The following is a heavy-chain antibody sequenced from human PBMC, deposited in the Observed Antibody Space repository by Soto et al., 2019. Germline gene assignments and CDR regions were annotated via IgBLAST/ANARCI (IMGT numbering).Heavy chain of an antibody. V-gene: IGHV3-30-3*01. D-gene: IGHD3-22*01. CDR2: ISYDGTSE. J-gene: IGHJ4*02. CDR1: GFTFSNYA. Sequence: PGGSLRLSCAASGFTFSNYAMHWVRQAPGKGLEWVAVISYDGTSEYYADSVKGRFTISRDNSKNTLYLQMNSLRAEDTAVYYWAKDPVYMSSGYFGYFDYWGQGTLVTVSS. CDR3: AKDPVYMSSGYFGYFDY.